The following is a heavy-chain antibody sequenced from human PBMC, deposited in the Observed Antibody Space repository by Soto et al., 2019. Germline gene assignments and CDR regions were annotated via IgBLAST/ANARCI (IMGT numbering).Heavy chain of an antibody. CDR3: AREHPSDFWSGYRAGGNWFDP. V-gene: IGHV4-31*03. CDR1: GGSISSGGYY. J-gene: IGHJ5*02. Sequence: SETLSLTCTVSGGSISSGGYYWSWIRQHPGKGLEWIGYIYYSGSTYYNPSLKSRVTISVDTSKNQFSLKLSSVTAADTAVYYCAREHPSDFWSGYRAGGNWFDPWGQGTRVTVSS. D-gene: IGHD3-3*01. CDR2: IYYSGST.